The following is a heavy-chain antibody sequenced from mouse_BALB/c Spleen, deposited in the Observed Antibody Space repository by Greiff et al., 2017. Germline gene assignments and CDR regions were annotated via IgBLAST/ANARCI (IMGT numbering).Heavy chain of an antibody. CDR3: ARRGYGNYEAY. V-gene: IGHV5-6-5*01. CDR2: ISSGDST. CDR1: GFTFSSYA. Sequence: EVKLVESGGGLVKPGGSLKLSCAASGFTFSSYAMSWVRQTPEKRLEWVASISSGDSTYYPDSVKGRFTISRDNARNILYLQMSSLKSEDTAMYYCARRGYGNYEAYWGQGTLVTVSA. J-gene: IGHJ3*01. D-gene: IGHD2-1*01.